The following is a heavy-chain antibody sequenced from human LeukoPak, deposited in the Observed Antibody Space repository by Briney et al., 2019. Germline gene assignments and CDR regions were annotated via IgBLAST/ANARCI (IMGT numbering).Heavy chain of an antibody. J-gene: IGHJ3*02. CDR2: IYYSGST. CDR3: AREWGSRAFDI. CDR1: GGSFSGYY. V-gene: IGHV4-30-4*08. D-gene: IGHD7-27*01. Sequence: PSETLSLTCAVYGGSFSGYYWSWIRQPPGKGLEWIGYIYYSGSTYYNPSLKSRVTISVDTSKNQFSLKLSSVTAADTAVYYCAREWGSRAFDIWGQGTMVTVSS.